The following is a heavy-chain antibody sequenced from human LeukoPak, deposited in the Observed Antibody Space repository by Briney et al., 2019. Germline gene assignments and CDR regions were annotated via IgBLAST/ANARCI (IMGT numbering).Heavy chain of an antibody. V-gene: IGHV3-7*01. CDR3: ARDKIMGPSKFGY. CDR1: GFGFSDYW. J-gene: IGHJ4*02. CDR2: IKQDGSEK. D-gene: IGHD1-26*01. Sequence: GESLRLSCAVSGFGFSDYWMSWVRQAPGKGLEWVANIKQDGSEKYYVDSVKGRLTISRDNAKNSLYLQMDSLRAEDTAVYYCARDKIMGPSKFGYWGQGTLVTVSS.